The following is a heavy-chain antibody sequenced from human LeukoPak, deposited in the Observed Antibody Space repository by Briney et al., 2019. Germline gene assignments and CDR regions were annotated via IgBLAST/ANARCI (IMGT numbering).Heavy chain of an antibody. V-gene: IGHV4-59*01. CDR2: IYYTGNT. CDR1: GGSFSGYY. CDR3: GRLQLQS. D-gene: IGHD1-1*01. J-gene: IGHJ5*02. Sequence: SETLSLTCAVYGGSFSGYYWNWIRQPPGKGLEWIGYIYYTGNTNYNPSLKSRVTISVDTSKNQFSLKLSSVTAADTAVYSRGRLQLQSWGQGTLVTVSS.